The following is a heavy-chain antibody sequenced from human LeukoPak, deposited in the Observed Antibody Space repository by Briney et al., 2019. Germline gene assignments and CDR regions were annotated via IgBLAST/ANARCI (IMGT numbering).Heavy chain of an antibody. Sequence: SETVSLTCSVSGGSISSSNYYWGWIRQPPGKGLEWIVSTYYSRNTYYNPSLRSRVAISVDTSKNQFSLKLSSVTAADTAVYYCARAEDSSSWKNFDYWGQGALVTVSS. D-gene: IGHD6-6*01. CDR3: ARAEDSSSWKNFDY. V-gene: IGHV4-39*07. CDR2: TYYSRNT. CDR1: GGSISSSNYY. J-gene: IGHJ4*02.